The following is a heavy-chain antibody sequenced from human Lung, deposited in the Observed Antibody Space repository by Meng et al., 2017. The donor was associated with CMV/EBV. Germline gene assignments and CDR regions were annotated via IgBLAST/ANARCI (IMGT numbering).Heavy chain of an antibody. V-gene: IGHV3-30*03. D-gene: IGHD3-22*01. CDR1: GRICNKCG. CDR2: MSFDGFSR. CDR3: AREDYSSGRASCLGH. Sequence: SGRICNKCGRHWVRQAPGSGLEWVSGMSFDGFSRYYIDSVKGRFTISRDDSKNTLYLEMTSLSPDDTAIYYCAREDYSSGRASCLGHWGQGTLVTVSS. J-gene: IGHJ5*02.